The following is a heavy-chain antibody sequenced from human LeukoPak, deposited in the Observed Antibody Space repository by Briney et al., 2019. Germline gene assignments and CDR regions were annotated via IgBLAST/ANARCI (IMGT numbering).Heavy chain of an antibody. CDR3: AKDTRVASLFDY. CDR2: ISSSGSTI. Sequence: GGSLRLSCAASGFTFSDYYMSWIRQAPGKGLEWVSYISSSGSTIYYADSVKGRFTISRDNSKNTLYLQMNSLRAEDTAVYYCAKDTRVASLFDYWGQGTLVTVSS. D-gene: IGHD2-15*01. J-gene: IGHJ4*02. CDR1: GFTFSDYY. V-gene: IGHV3-11*01.